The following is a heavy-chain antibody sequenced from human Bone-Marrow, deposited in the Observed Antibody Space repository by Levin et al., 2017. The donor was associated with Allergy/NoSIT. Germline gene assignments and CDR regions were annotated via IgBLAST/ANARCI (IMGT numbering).Heavy chain of an antibody. D-gene: IGHD2-2*01. CDR3: AKPFSATLLAVPPRD. V-gene: IGHV3-9*01. J-gene: IGHJ4*02. CDR2: ISWNSDNI. CDR1: FFPFSSSS. Sequence: PGGSLRLSCAASFFPFSSSSLPFFLPSPLKGLEWVSGISWNSDNIGYADSVKGRFTISRDNAKNSLYLQMNSLRVEDTALYFCAKPFSATLLAVPPRDWGRGTLVTVSS.